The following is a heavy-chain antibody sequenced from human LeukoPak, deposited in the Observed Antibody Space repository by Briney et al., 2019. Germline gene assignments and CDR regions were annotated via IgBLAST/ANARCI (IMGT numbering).Heavy chain of an antibody. V-gene: IGHV4-59*12. D-gene: IGHD5/OR15-5a*01. CDR2: ISHTGST. CDR3: ARDSVYATNWYDP. CDR1: GASLSSSY. Sequence: SETLSLTCTVSGASLSSSYWNWIRQSPGKGLEWLGYISHTGSTNYNPSLKSRVTISVDMSKNHFSLKLTSVTAADTAVYYCARDSVYATNWYDPWGQGILVTVSS. J-gene: IGHJ5*02.